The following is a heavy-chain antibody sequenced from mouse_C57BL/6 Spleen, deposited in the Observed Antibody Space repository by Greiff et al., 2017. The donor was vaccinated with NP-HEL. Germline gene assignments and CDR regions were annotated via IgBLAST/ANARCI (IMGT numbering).Heavy chain of an antibody. D-gene: IGHD1-1*01. CDR3: ARGTTSFAY. J-gene: IGHJ3*01. CDR1: GYTFTSYW. CDR2: IYPGSGST. V-gene: IGHV1-55*01. Sequence: QVHVKQPGAELVKPGASVKMSCKASGYTFTSYWITWVKQRPGQGLEWIGDIYPGSGSTNYNEKFKSKATLTVDTSSSTAYMQLSSLTSEDSAVYYCARGTTSFAYWGQGTLVTVSA.